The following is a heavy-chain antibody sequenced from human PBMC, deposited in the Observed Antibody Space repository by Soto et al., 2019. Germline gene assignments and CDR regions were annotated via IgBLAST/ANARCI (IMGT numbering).Heavy chain of an antibody. D-gene: IGHD5-12*01. CDR1: GFTFSSYG. CDR3: AKPGMATIRGGMGDWFYIDY. V-gene: IGHV3-30*18. Sequence: WGSRRLSCAASGFTFSSYGIHWFRHSPVKELELVALISSDGTKKYYVDSVKGRFTISRDNSKNTQYLQMNSLRAEDTAVYYCAKPGMATIRGGMGDWFYIDYWGQGSLVTVSS. CDR2: ISSDGTKK. J-gene: IGHJ4*02.